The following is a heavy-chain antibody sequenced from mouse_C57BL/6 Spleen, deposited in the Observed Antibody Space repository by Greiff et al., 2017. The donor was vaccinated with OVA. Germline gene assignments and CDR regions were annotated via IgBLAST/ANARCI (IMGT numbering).Heavy chain of an antibody. CDR2: ISYDGSN. CDR3: ARGFLFPYYFDY. D-gene: IGHD1-1*01. V-gene: IGHV3-6*01. Sequence: EVKVEESGPGLVKPSQSLSLTCSVTGYSITSGYYWNWIRQFPGNKLEWMGYISYDGSNNYNPSLKNRISITRDASKNQFFLKLNSVTTEDTATYYCARGFLFPYYFDYWGQGTTLTVSS. J-gene: IGHJ2*01. CDR1: GYSITSGYY.